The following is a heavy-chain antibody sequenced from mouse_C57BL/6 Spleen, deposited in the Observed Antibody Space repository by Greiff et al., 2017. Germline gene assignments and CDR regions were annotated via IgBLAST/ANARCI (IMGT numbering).Heavy chain of an antibody. CDR3: ASTITTAYYFDY. CDR1: GFTFSSYG. J-gene: IGHJ2*01. D-gene: IGHD1-2*01. Sequence: DVKLVESGGDLVKPGGSLKLSCAASGFTFSSYGMSWVRQTPDKRLEWVATISSGGSYTYYPDSVKGRFTISRDNAKNTLYLQMSSLKSEDTAMYYCASTITTAYYFDYWGQGTTLTVSS. V-gene: IGHV5-6*02. CDR2: ISSGGSYT.